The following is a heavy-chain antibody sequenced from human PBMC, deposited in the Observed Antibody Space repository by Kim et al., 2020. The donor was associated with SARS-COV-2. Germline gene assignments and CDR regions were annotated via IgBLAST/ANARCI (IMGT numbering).Heavy chain of an antibody. CDR3: ARERGYSGYDP. D-gene: IGHD5-12*01. CDR2: T. J-gene: IGHJ5*02. Sequence: TNYAQKLQGRVTMTTDTSTSTAYMELRSLRSDDTAVYYCARERGYSGYDPWGQGTLVTVSS. V-gene: IGHV1-18*01.